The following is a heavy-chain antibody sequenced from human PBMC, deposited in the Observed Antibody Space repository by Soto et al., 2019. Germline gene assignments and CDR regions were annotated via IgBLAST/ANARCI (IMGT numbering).Heavy chain of an antibody. D-gene: IGHD5-12*01. CDR3: AHRPRGYAYYFAY. J-gene: IGHJ4*02. V-gene: IGHV2-5*02. CDR2: IYWDEDK. Sequence: QITLKESGPTLVKPTQTLTLTCTFSGFSLSTRGVAVGWFRQPPGKALEWLALIYWDEDKWYSPSLKSRLTITDDTSTNQVVLTITNMDPVDTATYYCAHRPRGYAYYFAYWGQGTLVTVSS. CDR1: GFSLSTRGVA.